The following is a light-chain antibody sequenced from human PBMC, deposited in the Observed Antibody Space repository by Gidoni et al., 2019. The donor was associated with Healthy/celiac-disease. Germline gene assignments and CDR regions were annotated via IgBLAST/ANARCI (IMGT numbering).Light chain of an antibody. V-gene: IGKV4-1*01. CDR3: QQYYSTPIT. CDR2: RAS. Sequence: IVMTKSPDSLAVSLGERATINCRSSQSVLYSSNNKNYLAWYQQKPGQPPKLLIYRASTRESGVPDRFSGSGSGTDFTLTISSLQAEDVAVYYCQQYYSTPITFGQGTRLEIK. J-gene: IGKJ5*01. CDR1: QSVLYSSNNKNY.